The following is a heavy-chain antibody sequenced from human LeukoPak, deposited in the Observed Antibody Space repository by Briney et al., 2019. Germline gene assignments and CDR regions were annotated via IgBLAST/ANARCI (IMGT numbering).Heavy chain of an antibody. CDR1: GFTFSSYA. CDR2: ISYDGSNK. CDR3: ARDRTWKTMVRGVFDY. V-gene: IGHV3-30-3*01. D-gene: IGHD3-10*01. Sequence: GGSLRLSCAASGFTFSSYAMHWVRQAPGKGLEWVAVISYDGSNKYYADSVKGRFTISRDNSKNTLYLQMNSLRAEDTAVYYCARDRTWKTMVRGVFDYWGQGTLVTVSS. J-gene: IGHJ4*02.